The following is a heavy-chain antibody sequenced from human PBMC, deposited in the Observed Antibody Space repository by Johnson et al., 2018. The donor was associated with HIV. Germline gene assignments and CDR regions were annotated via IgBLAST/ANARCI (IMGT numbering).Heavy chain of an antibody. CDR1: GFTFSSHA. CDR2: ISMNGDT. Sequence: VQLLESGGGVVQPGGSLRLSCAASGFTFSSHAMTWVRQAPGKGLEWVSTISMNGDTYLADSVKGPFTISRDNSKNTLYLQMNSLRAEDTAVYYCAKDQWSSSWTNDAFDIWGQGTMVTVSS. J-gene: IGHJ3*02. D-gene: IGHD6-13*01. V-gene: IGHV3-23*01. CDR3: AKDQWSSSWTNDAFDI.